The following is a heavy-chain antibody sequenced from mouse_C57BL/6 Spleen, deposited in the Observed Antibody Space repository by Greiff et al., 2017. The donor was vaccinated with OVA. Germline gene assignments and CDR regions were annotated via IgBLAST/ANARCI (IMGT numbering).Heavy chain of an antibody. Sequence: GASVKMSCKASGYTFTSYTMHWVKQRPGPGLEWIGYINPSSGYTKYNQKFKDKATLTADKSSSTAYMQLSSLTSEDSAVYYCARSGYGSSHWYFDVWGTGTTVTVSS. J-gene: IGHJ1*03. V-gene: IGHV1-4*01. CDR2: INPSSGYT. D-gene: IGHD1-1*01. CDR3: ARSGYGSSHWYFDV. CDR1: GYTFTSYT.